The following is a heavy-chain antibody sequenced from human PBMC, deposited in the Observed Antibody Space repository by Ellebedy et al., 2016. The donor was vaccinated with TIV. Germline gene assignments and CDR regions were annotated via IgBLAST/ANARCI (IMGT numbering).Heavy chain of an antibody. CDR1: GFSFSRYG. J-gene: IGHJ4*02. CDR2: IRHDGSNE. D-gene: IGHD3-9*01. CDR3: AKIFRGSKTYYDPLTGADRFDF. Sequence: GESLKISCVASGFSFSRYGMHWVRQAQGKGLEWVAFIRHDGSNEYYAAFVKGRFTISRDNSNNTLYLKMSSVRAEDTAVYYCAKIFRGSKTYYDPLTGADRFDFWGQGILVTVSS. V-gene: IGHV3-30*02.